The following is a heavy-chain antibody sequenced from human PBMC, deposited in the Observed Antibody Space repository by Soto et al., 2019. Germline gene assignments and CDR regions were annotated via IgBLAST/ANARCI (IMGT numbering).Heavy chain of an antibody. V-gene: IGHV3-21*01. Sequence: GGSLRLSCAASGFTFSSYSMNWVRQAPGKGLEWVSSISSSSSYIYYADSVKGRFTISRDNAKNSLYLQMNSLRAEDTAVYYCARATGYCSGGSCYAVVHAFDIWGQGTMVTVSS. J-gene: IGHJ3*02. CDR1: GFTFSSYS. D-gene: IGHD2-15*01. CDR2: ISSSSSYI. CDR3: ARATGYCSGGSCYAVVHAFDI.